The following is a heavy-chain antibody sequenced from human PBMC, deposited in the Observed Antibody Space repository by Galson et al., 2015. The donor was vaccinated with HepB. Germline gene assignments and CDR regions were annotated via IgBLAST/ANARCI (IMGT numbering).Heavy chain of an antibody. CDR1: GSTFSSHD. D-gene: IGHD4-17*01. CDR2: ISFDGSDE. V-gene: IGHV3-30*03. CDR3: ARDPSETTVTVVFPGPIDV. J-gene: IGHJ4*02. Sequence: ALRLSCAASGSTFSSHDMHWVRQAPGKGLEWVSVISFDGSDEHYADSVKGRFTISRDNSKNALYLQMNSLRGEDTAVYDCARDPSETTVTVVFPGPIDVWGQGTLVTVSS.